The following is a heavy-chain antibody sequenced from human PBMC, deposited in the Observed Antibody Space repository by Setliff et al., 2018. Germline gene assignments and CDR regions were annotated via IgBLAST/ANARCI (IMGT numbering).Heavy chain of an antibody. J-gene: IGHJ4*02. CDR1: GGSIRRTTYY. CDR3: AKGRGEMDS. D-gene: IGHD3-10*01. Sequence: SETLSLTCTVSGGSIRRTTYYWGWIRQPPGKGLQWIGYIYYSGSTYYNPSLKSRVAISVDTSKNQFSLNVRSVTAADTAIYYCAKGRGEMDSWGQGILVTVSS. V-gene: IGHV4-39*07. CDR2: IYYSGST.